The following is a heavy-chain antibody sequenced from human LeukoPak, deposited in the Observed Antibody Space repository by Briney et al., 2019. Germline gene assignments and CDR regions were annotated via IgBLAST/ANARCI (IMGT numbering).Heavy chain of an antibody. V-gene: IGHV4-59*08. J-gene: IGHJ5*02. CDR2: IYYTGST. D-gene: IGHD6-19*01. CDR1: GGSISSYY. CDR3: ARHSTSGWNWFDP. Sequence: PSETLSLTCTVSGGSISSYYWSWIRQPLGKGLEWIGYIYYTGSTNYNPSLKSRVTISVDTSKNQFSLKLSSVTAADTAVYYCARHSTSGWNWFDPWGQGTLVTVSS.